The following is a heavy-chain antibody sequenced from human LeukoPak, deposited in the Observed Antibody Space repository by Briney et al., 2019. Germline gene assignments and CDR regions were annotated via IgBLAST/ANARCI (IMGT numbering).Heavy chain of an antibody. CDR3: ARDLHYYVATDV. CDR1: GFTFSAYA. D-gene: IGHD3-10*02. V-gene: IGHV3-69-1*01. CDR2: IGSD. Sequence: GGSLRLSCEASGFTFSAYAMTWVRQAPGQGLEWVSSIGSDTESVKGRFAISRDNSKSMLFLQLNSLRAEDTALYYCARDLHYYVATDVWGQGTTVTVSS. J-gene: IGHJ6*02.